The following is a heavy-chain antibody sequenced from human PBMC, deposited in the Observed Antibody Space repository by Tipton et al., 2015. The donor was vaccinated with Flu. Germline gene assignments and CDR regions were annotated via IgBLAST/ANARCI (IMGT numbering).Heavy chain of an antibody. Sequence: QLVQSGAEVKKPGASVKVSRKASGYSFNTYAISWMRQAPGQGLEWMGWISAYNGDTKFAQNLQGRITMTTDTSTSTAYMELRGLRSDDTAVYYCARVGAVFGEVTARRRGDLDYWGQGTLVSVSS. V-gene: IGHV1-18*01. D-gene: IGHD3-3*01. CDR2: ISAYNGDT. CDR1: GYSFNTYA. J-gene: IGHJ4*02. CDR3: ARVGAVFGEVTARRRGDLDY.